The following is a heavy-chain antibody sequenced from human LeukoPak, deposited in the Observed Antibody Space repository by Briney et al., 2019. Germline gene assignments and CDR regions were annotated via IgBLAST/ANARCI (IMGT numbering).Heavy chain of an antibody. Sequence: GGSLRLSCAGSGFTFSSYSMNWVRQAPGKGLEWVSSISSSSSYIYYADSVKGRFTISRDNAKNSLYLQMNSLRAEDTAMYYCARGGAVAGHDYWGQGTLVTVS. V-gene: IGHV3-21*01. CDR2: ISSSSSYI. CDR3: ARGGAVAGHDY. CDR1: GFTFSSYS. D-gene: IGHD6-19*01. J-gene: IGHJ4*02.